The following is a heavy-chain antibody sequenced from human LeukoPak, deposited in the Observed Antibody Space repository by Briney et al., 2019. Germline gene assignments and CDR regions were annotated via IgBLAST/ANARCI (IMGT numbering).Heavy chain of an antibody. V-gene: IGHV3-48*03. CDR3: ARGTTVVSFFDY. J-gene: IGHJ4*02. D-gene: IGHD4-23*01. CDR2: ISSSGSTI. Sequence: GGSLRLSCAASGFTFSNYEMNWVRQAPGKGLEWVSYISSSGSTIYYADSMKGRFTISRDNAKNSLYLQMNSLRAEDTAVYYCARGTTVVSFFDYWGQGTLVTVSS. CDR1: GFTFSNYE.